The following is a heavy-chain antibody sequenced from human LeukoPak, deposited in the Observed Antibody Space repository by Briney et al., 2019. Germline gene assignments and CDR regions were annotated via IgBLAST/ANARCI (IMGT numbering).Heavy chain of an antibody. Sequence: SQTLSLTCTVSGGSISSGGYYWRWIRQHPGKGLEWIGYIYYSGSTYYNPSLESRVAISVDTSKNQFSLKLSSVTAADTAVYYCARVKSSGIQLWPTFFDYWGQGTLVTVSS. CDR2: IYYSGST. J-gene: IGHJ4*02. CDR1: GGSISSGGYY. V-gene: IGHV4-31*03. CDR3: ARVKSSGIQLWPTFFDY. D-gene: IGHD5-18*01.